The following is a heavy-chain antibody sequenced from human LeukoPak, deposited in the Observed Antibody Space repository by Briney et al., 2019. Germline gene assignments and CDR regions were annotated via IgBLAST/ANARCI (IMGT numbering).Heavy chain of an antibody. CDR1: GFAFSSYN. J-gene: IGHJ6*02. V-gene: IGHV3-48*02. CDR2: ICSSGSPT. CDR3: ARRPYSDTSGRLSDV. D-gene: IGHD3-22*01. Sequence: GGSLRLSCAASGFAFSSYNMNWVRQAPGKGLEWISYICSSGSPTHYADSVRGRFTISRDNAKNSLYLQMNSLRDDDTALYYCARRPYSDTSGRLSDVWGQGTTVTVSS.